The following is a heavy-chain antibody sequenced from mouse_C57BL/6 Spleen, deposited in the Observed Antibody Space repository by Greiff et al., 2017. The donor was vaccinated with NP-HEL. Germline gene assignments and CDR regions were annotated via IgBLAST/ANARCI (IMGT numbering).Heavy chain of an antibody. CDR2: ISSGSSTI. J-gene: IGHJ4*01. Sequence: EVKLQESGGGLVKPGGSLKLSCAASGFTFSDYGMHWVRQAPEKGLEWVAYISSGSSTIYYADTVKGRFPISRDNAKNTLFLQMTSLRSEDTAMYYCAKGGPYAMDYWGQGTSVTVSS. CDR1: GFTFSDYG. CDR3: AKGGPYAMDY. V-gene: IGHV5-17*01.